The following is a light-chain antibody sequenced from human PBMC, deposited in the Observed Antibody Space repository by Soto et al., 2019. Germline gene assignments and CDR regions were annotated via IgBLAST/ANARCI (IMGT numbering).Light chain of an antibody. J-gene: IGLJ2*01. CDR2: DVT. V-gene: IGLV2-14*01. CDR3: SSLTSTNTLI. Sequence: QSALPQPASVSGSPGQSITISCTGTSSDVGRYNYVSWFQQHPGKAPKLMIHDVTNRPSGVSSRFSGSRSGNTASLTISGLLAEDEADYYCSSLTSTNTLIFGGGTKLTVL. CDR1: SSDVGRYNY.